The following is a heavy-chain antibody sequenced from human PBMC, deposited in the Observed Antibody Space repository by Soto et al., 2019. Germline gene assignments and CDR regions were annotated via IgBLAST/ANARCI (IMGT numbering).Heavy chain of an antibody. V-gene: IGHV4-34*01. CDR2: INHSGST. CDR3: VKDHSYGSGTSYGHNWFDP. J-gene: IGHJ5*02. D-gene: IGHD3-10*01. Sequence: PETLSLTCAVYGVSFSGYYWSWIRQPPGRGLECIGEINHSGSTNYNPSLKSRVTMSVDTSKNQFSLKLSSVTAADTAVYYCVKDHSYGSGTSYGHNWFDPWGQGTLVTVSS. CDR1: GVSFSGYY.